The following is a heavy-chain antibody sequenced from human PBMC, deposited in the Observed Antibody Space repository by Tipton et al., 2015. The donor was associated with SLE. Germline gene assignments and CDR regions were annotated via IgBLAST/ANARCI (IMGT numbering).Heavy chain of an antibody. CDR1: GYTFTGYY. CDR2: INPNSGGT. D-gene: IGHD2-2*02. V-gene: IGHV1-2*02. CDR3: ASAYCSSTSCYMGWFDP. J-gene: IGHJ5*02. Sequence: QSGAEVKKPGASVKVSCKASGYTFTGYYMHWVRQAPGQGLEWMGWINPNSGGTNYAQKFQGRVTMTRDTSISTAYMELSRLRSDDTAVYYCASAYCSSTSCYMGWFDPWGQGTLVTVSS.